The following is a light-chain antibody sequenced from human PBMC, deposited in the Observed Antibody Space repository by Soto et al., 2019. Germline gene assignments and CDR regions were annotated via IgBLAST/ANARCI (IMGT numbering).Light chain of an antibody. Sequence: AQSPATLSVSPGESATLSCRASQSVSSYLAWYQQNPGQAPRLLIYDASNRATGIPARFSGSGSGTDFTLTISRLEPEDFAVYYCQQFSSYPLTFGGGPRWIS. V-gene: IGKV3-11*01. CDR2: DAS. CDR3: QQFSSYPLT. J-gene: IGKJ4*01. CDR1: QSVSSY.